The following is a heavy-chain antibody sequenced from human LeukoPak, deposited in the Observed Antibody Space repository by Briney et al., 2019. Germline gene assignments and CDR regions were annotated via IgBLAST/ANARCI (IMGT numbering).Heavy chain of an antibody. Sequence: GGSLRLSCAASGFTFSSYAMHWVRQAPGKGLEWVAVISYDGSNKCYADSVKGRFTISRDNSKNTLYLQMNSLRAEDTAVYYCARDGPITGTHRWYFDYWGQGTLVTVSS. CDR2: ISYDGSNK. CDR3: ARDGPITGTHRWYFDY. D-gene: IGHD1-20*01. V-gene: IGHV3-30-3*01. CDR1: GFTFSSYA. J-gene: IGHJ4*02.